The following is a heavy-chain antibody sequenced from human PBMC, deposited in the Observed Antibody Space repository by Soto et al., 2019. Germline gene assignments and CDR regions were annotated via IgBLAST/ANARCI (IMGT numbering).Heavy chain of an antibody. V-gene: IGHV3-30*18. CDR3: AKGGEGGYGAYGYYFDY. Sequence: QVQLVESGGGVVQPGRSLRLSCAASGFTFSTYGMHWVRQAPGKGLEWVAVISNDGSNKYYADSVKGRFTISRDNSRSTLYLQMNSLRVEDTGVYYCAKGGEGGYGAYGYYFDYWGQGTLVTVSS. CDR2: ISNDGSNK. D-gene: IGHD4-17*01. CDR1: GFTFSTYG. J-gene: IGHJ4*02.